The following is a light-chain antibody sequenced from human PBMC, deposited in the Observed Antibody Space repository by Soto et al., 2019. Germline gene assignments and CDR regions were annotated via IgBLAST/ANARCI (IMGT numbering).Light chain of an antibody. Sequence: QSVLTQPRSVSGSPGQSVTISCTGTSSDVGGFNSVSWYQQHPGIAPKLIIYDVSQWPSGVPDRFSGSKSGNTASLTISGLQAEDEADYYCCSYAGTYTYVFGTETKVTVL. CDR2: DVS. V-gene: IGLV2-11*01. CDR3: CSYAGTYTYV. CDR1: SSDVGGFNS. J-gene: IGLJ1*01.